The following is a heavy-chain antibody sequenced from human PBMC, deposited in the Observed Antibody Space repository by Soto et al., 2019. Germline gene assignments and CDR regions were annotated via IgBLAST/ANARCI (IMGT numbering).Heavy chain of an antibody. CDR3: SRDLELDSSGWPDY. V-gene: IGHV3-48*01. CDR2: ISSSSSTI. CDR1: GFTFSSYS. Sequence: GGSLRLSCAASGFTFSSYSMNWVRQAPGKGLEWVSYISSSSSTIYYADSVKGRFTISRDNAKNSLYLQMNSLRAEDTAVYYGSRDLELDSSGWPDYWGQGTLVTVSS. D-gene: IGHD6-19*01. J-gene: IGHJ4*02.